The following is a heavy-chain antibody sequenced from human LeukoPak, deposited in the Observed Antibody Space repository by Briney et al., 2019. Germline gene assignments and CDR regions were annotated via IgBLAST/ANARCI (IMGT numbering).Heavy chain of an antibody. V-gene: IGHV3-48*04. CDR2: ISGSGTTI. CDR1: GFSFSSYS. J-gene: IGHJ4*02. Sequence: GGSLRLSCAASGFSFSSYSMNWVRLAPGKGLEWVSYISGSGTTIYYADSVRGRFTISRDNAKNSLYLQMNSLRAEDTAIYYCTRVGYIDEGIDYWGQGTLVTVSS. CDR3: TRVGYIDEGIDY. D-gene: IGHD5-24*01.